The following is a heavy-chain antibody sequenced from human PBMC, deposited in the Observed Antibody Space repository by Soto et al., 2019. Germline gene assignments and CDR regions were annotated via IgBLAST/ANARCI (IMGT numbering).Heavy chain of an antibody. CDR1: GGTFSSYA. CDR3: ARDRYYGSGSYYHNDY. D-gene: IGHD3-10*01. J-gene: IGHJ4*02. CDR2: IIPIFGTA. Sequence: GVSAKVCCKDSGGTFSSYAISWVRQAPGQGLEWMGGIIPIFGTANYAQKFQGRVTITADESTSTAYMELSSLRSEDTAVYFCARDRYYGSGSYYHNDYWGREPWSPSP. V-gene: IGHV1-69*13.